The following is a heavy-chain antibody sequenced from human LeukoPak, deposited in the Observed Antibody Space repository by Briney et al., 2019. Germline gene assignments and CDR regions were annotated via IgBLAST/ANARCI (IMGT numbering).Heavy chain of an antibody. CDR3: AKEGGTTMDYAMDV. J-gene: IGHJ6*02. Sequence: SGGSLRLSCAASGFTFSNYWMHWVRQAPGKGLVWVSRIDSDGSSTTYADSVKGRFTISRDNAKNTLYLQMNSLRAEDTAVYYCAKEGGTTMDYAMDVWGQGTTVTVSS. CDR1: GFTFSNYW. CDR2: IDSDGSST. D-gene: IGHD3-10*01. V-gene: IGHV3-74*01.